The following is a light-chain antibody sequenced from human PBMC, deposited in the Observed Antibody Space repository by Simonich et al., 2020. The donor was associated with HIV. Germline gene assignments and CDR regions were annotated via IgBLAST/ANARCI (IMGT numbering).Light chain of an antibody. J-gene: IGLJ3*02. Sequence: QSALTQPASVSGSPGQSITISCTGTSSDVGGFNYVSWYQQHPGKAPKLMIYDVSSRPSGVSNRFSGSKSGNTASLTISGLQAEDGADYYCCSYAGSSWVFGGGTKLTVL. CDR2: DVS. CDR3: CSYAGSSWV. V-gene: IGLV2-14*03. CDR1: SSDVGGFNY.